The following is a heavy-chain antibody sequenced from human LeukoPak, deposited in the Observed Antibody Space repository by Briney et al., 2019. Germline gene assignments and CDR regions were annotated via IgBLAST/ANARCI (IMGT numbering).Heavy chain of an antibody. CDR2: ISSSSSTI. J-gene: IGHJ3*02. V-gene: IGHV3-48*04. Sequence: GGSLRLSCAASGFTFSSYSMNWVRQAPGKGLEWVSYISSSSSTIYYADSVKGRFTISRDNAKNSLYLQMNSLRAEDTAVYYCARRDRTDAFDIWGQGTMVTVSS. CDR1: GFTFSSYS. D-gene: IGHD5-24*01. CDR3: ARRDRTDAFDI.